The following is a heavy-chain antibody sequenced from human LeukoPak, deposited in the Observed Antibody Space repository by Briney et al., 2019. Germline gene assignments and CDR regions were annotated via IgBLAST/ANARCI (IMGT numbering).Heavy chain of an antibody. Sequence: ASVKVSCKASGYMFTSYAMNWVRQAPGQGLELMGWINTNTGNPTYAQGFTGRFVFSLDTSVSTAYLQISSLKAEDTAVYYCARDLRGDAFDIWRQGTMVTVSS. D-gene: IGHD5/OR15-5a*01. CDR3: ARDLRGDAFDI. CDR1: GYMFTSYA. J-gene: IGHJ3*02. V-gene: IGHV7-4-1*02. CDR2: INTNTGNP.